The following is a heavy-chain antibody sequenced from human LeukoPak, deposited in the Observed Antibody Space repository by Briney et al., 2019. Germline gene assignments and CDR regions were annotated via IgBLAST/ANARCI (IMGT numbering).Heavy chain of an antibody. D-gene: IGHD3-22*01. CDR3: ARALNYYDSSGYPAEDY. V-gene: IGHV3-23*01. Sequence: GGSLRLSCAASGFTFSSYAMSWVRQAPGKGLEWVSAISGSGGSTYYADSVKGRFTISRDNSKNTLYLQMNSLRAEDTAVYHCARALNYYDSSGYPAEDYRGQGTLVTVSS. J-gene: IGHJ4*02. CDR2: ISGSGGST. CDR1: GFTFSSYA.